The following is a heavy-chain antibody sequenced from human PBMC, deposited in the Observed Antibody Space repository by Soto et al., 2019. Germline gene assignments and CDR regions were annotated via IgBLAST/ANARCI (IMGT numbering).Heavy chain of an antibody. CDR3: AKQKQWLVGGYYFDY. CDR2: ISYDGSNK. D-gene: IGHD6-19*01. V-gene: IGHV3-30*18. J-gene: IGHJ4*02. Sequence: ESGGGVVQPGRSLRLSCAASGFTFSSYGMHWVRQAPGKGLEWVAVISYDGSNKYYADSVKGRFTISRDNSKNTLYLQMNSLRAEDTAVYYCAKQKQWLVGGYYFDYWGQGTLVTVSS. CDR1: GFTFSSYG.